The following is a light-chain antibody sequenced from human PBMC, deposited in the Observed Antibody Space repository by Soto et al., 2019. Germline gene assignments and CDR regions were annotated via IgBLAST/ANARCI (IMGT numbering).Light chain of an antibody. J-gene: IGLJ2*01. V-gene: IGLV1-40*01. CDR1: TSNIGAGYD. CDR3: QSYDSSLSGVV. Sequence: QAVVTQPPSVSGAPGQRVTISCTGSTSNIGAGYDVHWYQQLPGTAPKLLIYDNSNRPSGVPDRFSGSKSGTSASLAITGLQTEDEADYYCQSYDSSLSGVVFGGGTKLTVL. CDR2: DNS.